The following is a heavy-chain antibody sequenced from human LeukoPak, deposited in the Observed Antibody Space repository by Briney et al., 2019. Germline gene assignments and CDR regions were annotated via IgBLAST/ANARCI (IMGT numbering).Heavy chain of an antibody. CDR2: MNPNSGNT. V-gene: IGHV1-8*01. D-gene: IGHD3-3*01. CDR3: ARLFGVVSNIDY. J-gene: IGHJ4*02. Sequence: ASVKVSCKASGYIFTSYDINWVRQATGQGLEWMGWMNPNSGNTGYAQKFRGRVTMTRNTSISTAYMELSSLRSEDTAAYYCARLFGVVSNIDYWGQGTLVTVSS. CDR1: GYIFTSYD.